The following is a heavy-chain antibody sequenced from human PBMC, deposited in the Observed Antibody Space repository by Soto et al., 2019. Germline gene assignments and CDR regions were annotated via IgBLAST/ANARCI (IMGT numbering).Heavy chain of an antibody. J-gene: IGHJ6*02. V-gene: IGHV1-2*02. CDR2: INTKFGDT. CDR3: ARNMDYFYGPGSGNGHGV. Sequence: QVQLVQSGAEVKEPGDSVRVSCEASGYTFTAYYIHWVRQVPGQGLEWMGWINTKFGDTTYAQDFQGRVTMTRDMSISTVYMELSRLTLDDTAISYCARNMDYFYGPGSGNGHGVWGQGSTVTVFS. CDR1: GYTFTAYY. D-gene: IGHD3-10*01.